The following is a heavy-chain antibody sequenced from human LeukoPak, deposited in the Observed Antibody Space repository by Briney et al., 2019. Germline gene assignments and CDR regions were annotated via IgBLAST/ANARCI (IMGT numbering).Heavy chain of an antibody. D-gene: IGHD2-2*01. CDR2: IKSKTDGGTT. CDR1: GFTFSNAW. CDR3: TTDPIVVVPAAPRLDYGMDV. V-gene: IGHV3-15*01. Sequence: GGSLRLSCAASGFTFSNAWMSWVRQAPGKGLEWVGRIKSKTDGGTTDYAAPVKGRFTISRDDSKNTLYLQMNSLKTEDTAVYYCTTDPIVVVPAAPRLDYGMDVWGKGTTVTVSS. J-gene: IGHJ6*04.